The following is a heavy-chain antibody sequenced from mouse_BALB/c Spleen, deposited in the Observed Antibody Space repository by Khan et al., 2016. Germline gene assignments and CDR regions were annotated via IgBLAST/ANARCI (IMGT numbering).Heavy chain of an antibody. V-gene: IGHV5-4*02. CDR1: GFTFSDYY. Sequence: EVELVESGGGLVKPGGSLKLSCAASGFTFSDYYMYWVRQTPEKRLEWVATISDGGSYTYYPASVKGRFTISRDNDKNNLYLQMSSLKSEDTAMYYCARDLSWYFDVWGAGTTVTVSS. CDR3: ARDLSWYFDV. J-gene: IGHJ1*01. CDR2: ISDGGSYT.